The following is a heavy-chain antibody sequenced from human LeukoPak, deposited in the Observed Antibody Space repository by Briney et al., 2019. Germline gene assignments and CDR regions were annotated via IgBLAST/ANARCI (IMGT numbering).Heavy chain of an antibody. CDR1: GYSISSGYY. V-gene: IGHV4-38-2*02. CDR2: VYHSGTT. D-gene: IGHD2-2*03. Sequence: SETLSLTCTVSGYSISSGYYWGWVRQPPGKGLEWIGDVYHSGTTYYNPSLKSRVTISVDKSKNHFSLKLSSVTAADTAVYYCARDRVDIVIVPAVMDVWGTGTTVTVSS. CDR3: ARDRVDIVIVPAVMDV. J-gene: IGHJ6*03.